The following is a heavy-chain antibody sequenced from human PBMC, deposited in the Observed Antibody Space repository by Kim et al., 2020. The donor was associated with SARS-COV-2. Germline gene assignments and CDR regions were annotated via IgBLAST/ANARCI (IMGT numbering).Heavy chain of an antibody. CDR2: LSDSGGDT. D-gene: IGHD6-13*01. V-gene: IGHV3-23*01. CDR3: AKKGIPARGPWYVDL. J-gene: IGHJ2*01. Sequence: GGSLRLSCAASGFTFSSFAMTWVRQAPGKGLEWVSILSDSGGDTFYADSVKGRFTISRDNSKNTLYLQMNSLRAEATAVYYCAKKGIPARGPWYVDLWGRGTLVTVSS. CDR1: GFTFSSFA.